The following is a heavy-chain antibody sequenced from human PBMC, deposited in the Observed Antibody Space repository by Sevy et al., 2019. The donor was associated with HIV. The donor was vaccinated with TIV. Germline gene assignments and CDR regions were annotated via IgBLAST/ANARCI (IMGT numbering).Heavy chain of an antibody. CDR3: AGVGYCRGGTCFSGSYYAMDV. V-gene: IGHV3-53*01. D-gene: IGHD2-15*01. CDR1: GFTLTNEF. J-gene: IGHJ6*02. Sequence: GGSLRLSCAVSGFTLTNEFFSWVRQAPGKGLEWVAVVYSGGATYYADSVKGRFTISRDKSKSTLYLQMKSLRAEATAVYYCAGVGYCRGGTCFSGSYYAMDVWGQGTTVTVSS. CDR2: VYSGGAT.